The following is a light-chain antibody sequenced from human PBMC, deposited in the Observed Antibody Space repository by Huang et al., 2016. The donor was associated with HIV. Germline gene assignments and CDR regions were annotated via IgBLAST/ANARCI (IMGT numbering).Light chain of an antibody. V-gene: IGKV1-9*01. CDR1: HDINPY. CDR3: QQLSAYPLS. Sequence: QLTQSPSSLSASIGDRVTIACRASHDINPYLAWYQQKPGRAPKLLIYDASTLQTGVPSRFRGFGSGTAFSLTITSLQPDDFAVYYCQQLSAYPLSFGPGTTV. CDR2: DAS. J-gene: IGKJ3*01.